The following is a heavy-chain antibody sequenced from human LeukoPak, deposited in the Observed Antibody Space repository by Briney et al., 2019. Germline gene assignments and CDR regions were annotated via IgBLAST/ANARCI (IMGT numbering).Heavy chain of an antibody. CDR2: FYYSGSS. J-gene: IGHJ3*02. Sequence: SETLSLTCTVSGGSISSYHWSWIRQPPGKGLEWIGYFYYSGSSNYNPSLKSRVTISGDTSKNQFSLKLSFVTAADTAIYYCARVSPAVGAFDIWGRGTMVTVSS. D-gene: IGHD6-13*01. CDR1: GGSISSYH. CDR3: ARVSPAVGAFDI. V-gene: IGHV4-59*01.